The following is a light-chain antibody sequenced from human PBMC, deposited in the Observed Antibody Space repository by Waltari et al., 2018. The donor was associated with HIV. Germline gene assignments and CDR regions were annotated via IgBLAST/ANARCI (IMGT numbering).Light chain of an antibody. J-gene: IGLJ1*01. Sequence: QSPLTQPASVSGSPGQSITISCTGTRRDVGGSNYVSWYHQHPGKAPKLMIYDVSNRPSGVSNRFSGSKSGNTASLTISGLQAEDEADYYCSSYTSSSTYVFGTGTKVTVL. CDR3: SSYTSSSTYV. CDR1: RRDVGGSNY. V-gene: IGLV2-14*03. CDR2: DVS.